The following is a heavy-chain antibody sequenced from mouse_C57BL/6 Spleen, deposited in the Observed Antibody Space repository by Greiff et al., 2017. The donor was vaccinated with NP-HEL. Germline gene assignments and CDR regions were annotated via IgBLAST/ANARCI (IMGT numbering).Heavy chain of an antibody. J-gene: IGHJ2*01. Sequence: QVQLQQPGAELVKPGASVKLSCKASGYTFTSYWMQWVKQRPGQGLEWIGEIDPSDSYTNYNQKFKGKATLTVDTSSSTAYMQLSSLTSEDSAVYYCAREHYGSSLDYWGQGTTLTVSS. CDR1: GYTFTSYW. CDR2: IDPSDSYT. CDR3: AREHYGSSLDY. V-gene: IGHV1-50*01. D-gene: IGHD1-1*01.